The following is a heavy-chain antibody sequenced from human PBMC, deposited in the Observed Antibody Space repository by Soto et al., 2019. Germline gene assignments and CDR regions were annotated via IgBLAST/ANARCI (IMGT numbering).Heavy chain of an antibody. CDR1: GYTFTGYY. V-gene: IGHV1-2*02. CDR3: ERERSIAAAGTTMSY. CDR2: INPNSGGT. Sequence: QVQLVQSGAEVKKPGASVKVSCKASGYTFTGYYMHWVRQAPGQGLEWMGWINPNSGGTNYAQKYQGRVTTARDTSISQAYVELSRLRSDDTAVYYCERERSIAAAGTTMSYWGQGTLVTVSS. D-gene: IGHD6-13*01. J-gene: IGHJ4*02.